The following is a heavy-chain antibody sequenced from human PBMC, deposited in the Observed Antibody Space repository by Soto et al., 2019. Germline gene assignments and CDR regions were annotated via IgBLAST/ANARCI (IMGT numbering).Heavy chain of an antibody. D-gene: IGHD3-10*02. CDR1: GFTFGDYT. J-gene: IGHJ4*02. V-gene: IGHV3-49*04. Sequence: GGSLRRSFTTSGFTFGDYTMGWVRQAPGKVLGWVGFIRSKGFGGTTEYAASVKGRFTISRYDSKSIAYLQMSSLKTEDTAVYYCASDLRGGIYVFDYWGQGALVNDST. CDR2: IRSKGFGGTT. CDR3: ASDLRGGIYVFDY.